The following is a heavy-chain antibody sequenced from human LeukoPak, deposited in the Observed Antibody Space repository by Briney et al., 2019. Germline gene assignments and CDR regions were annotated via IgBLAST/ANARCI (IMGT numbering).Heavy chain of an antibody. D-gene: IGHD2/OR15-2a*01. Sequence: GASVKVSCKSSGYTFTNHYLHWVRQPPAQGLEWMGIINPSGGNTGYAKRLQGRFTMSRDMSTSTVYMELSSLRTEDTAVYYCARDRREILRDYAFDIWGQGTMVTVSS. CDR1: GYTFTNHY. CDR3: ARDRREILRDYAFDI. V-gene: IGHV1-46*01. J-gene: IGHJ3*02. CDR2: INPSGGNT.